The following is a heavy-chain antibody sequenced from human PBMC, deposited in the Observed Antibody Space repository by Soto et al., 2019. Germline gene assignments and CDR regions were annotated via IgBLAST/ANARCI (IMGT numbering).Heavy chain of an antibody. CDR1: GGSISSGGYY. J-gene: IGHJ4*02. D-gene: IGHD3-22*01. Sequence: KPSETLSLTCTVSGGSISSGGYYWSWIRQHPGKGLEWIGYIYYSGSTYYNPSLKSRVTISVDTSKNQLSLKLSSVTAADTAVYYCARRTNYYDSSGYYYAFDYWGQGTLVTVSS. CDR2: IYYSGST. V-gene: IGHV4-31*03. CDR3: ARRTNYYDSSGYYYAFDY.